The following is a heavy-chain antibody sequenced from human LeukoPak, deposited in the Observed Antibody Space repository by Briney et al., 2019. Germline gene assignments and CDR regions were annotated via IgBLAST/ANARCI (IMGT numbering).Heavy chain of an antibody. V-gene: IGHV1-46*01. D-gene: IGHD1-20*01. J-gene: IGHJ2*01. CDR1: GYTFTSYY. CDR2: INPSGGST. Sequence: GGSVKVSCKASGYTFTSYYMHWVRQAPGQGLEWMGIINPSGGSTSYAQKFQGRVTVTRDTSTSTVYMELSSLRSEDTAVYYCASSGITGFGWYFDLWGRGTLVTVSS. CDR3: ASSGITGFGWYFDL.